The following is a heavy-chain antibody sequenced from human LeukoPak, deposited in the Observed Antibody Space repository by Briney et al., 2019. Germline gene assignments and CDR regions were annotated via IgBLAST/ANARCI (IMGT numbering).Heavy chain of an antibody. CDR3: ARAHDVTAWAYFDY. CDR1: GGSISSYY. CDR2: IYYSGST. V-gene: IGHV4-59*01. Sequence: TETLSLTRTVSGGSISSYYWSWIRQPPGKGLEWIGYIYYSGSTNYNPSLKSRVTISVDTSKNQFSLKLSSVTAADTAVYYCARAHDVTAWAYFDYWGQGTLVTVSS. D-gene: IGHD1-26*01. J-gene: IGHJ4*02.